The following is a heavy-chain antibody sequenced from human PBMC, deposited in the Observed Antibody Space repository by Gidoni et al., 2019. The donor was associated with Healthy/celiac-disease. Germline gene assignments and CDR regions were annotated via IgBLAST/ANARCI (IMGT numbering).Heavy chain of an antibody. J-gene: IGHJ4*02. D-gene: IGHD3-10*01. CDR1: GFHFSSDA. CDR2: ISGSGGST. Sequence: EVQLVESGGGLVQPGGSLRLSCAASGFHFSSDAMSWVRQAPGKGLEWVSAISGSGGSTYYADSVKGRFTISRDNSKNTLYLQMNSLRAEDTAVYYCAKGFEAIPLIAQDYWGQGTLVTVSS. CDR3: AKGFEAIPLIAQDY. V-gene: IGHV3-23*04.